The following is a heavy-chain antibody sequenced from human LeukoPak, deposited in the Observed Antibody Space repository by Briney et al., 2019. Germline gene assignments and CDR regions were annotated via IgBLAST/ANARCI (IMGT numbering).Heavy chain of an antibody. J-gene: IGHJ3*02. CDR1: GGSLSNHY. V-gene: IGHV4-59*11. D-gene: IGHD3-22*01. Sequence: SETLSLTCTVSGGSLSNHYWSWIRQPPAKRLEWIGFIHYKQNTNYNPSLQSRVTISLDTPKNQFSLYLNSVTAADTAVYYCARGYYDSRGYSNAFDIWGQGTMVIVSS. CDR3: ARGYYDSRGYSNAFDI. CDR2: IHYKQNT.